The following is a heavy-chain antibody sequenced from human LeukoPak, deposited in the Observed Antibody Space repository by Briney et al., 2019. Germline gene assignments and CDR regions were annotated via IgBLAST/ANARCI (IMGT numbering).Heavy chain of an antibody. Sequence: ASVKVSCKASGGTFSSYAISWVRQAPGQGLEWMGGIIPIFGTANYAQKFQGRVTITADESTSTAYMELSSLRSEDTAVYYCARALAAGTTLFYYYGMDVWGQGTTVTVSS. CDR1: GGTFSSYA. CDR3: ARALAAGTTLFYYYGMDV. D-gene: IGHD1-1*01. J-gene: IGHJ6*02. V-gene: IGHV1-69*13. CDR2: IIPIFGTA.